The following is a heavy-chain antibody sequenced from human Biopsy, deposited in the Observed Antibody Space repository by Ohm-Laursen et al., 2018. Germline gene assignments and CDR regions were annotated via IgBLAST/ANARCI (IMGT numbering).Heavy chain of an antibody. CDR1: GFTFTNYA. V-gene: IGHV3-74*01. CDR2: IHSDGTTP. Sequence: SLRLSCAASGFTFTNYAMTWVRQAPGKGLMWVARIHSDGTTPTYADSVKGRFSISRDNAKNTVYLQMNSLGIDDTAVYYCASSNPSRVAGGVALLDHWGQGALVTVSP. D-gene: IGHD3-16*01. CDR3: ASSNPSRVAGGVALLDH. J-gene: IGHJ4*02.